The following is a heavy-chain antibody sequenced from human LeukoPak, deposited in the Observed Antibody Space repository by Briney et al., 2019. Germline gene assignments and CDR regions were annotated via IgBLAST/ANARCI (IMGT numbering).Heavy chain of an antibody. CDR3: QKEAYEILTGYSYYFDY. CDR1: GFTFSSYS. D-gene: IGHD3-9*01. CDR2: ISSSSSYI. J-gene: IGHJ4*02. V-gene: IGHV3-21*01. Sequence: PGGSLRLSCAASGFTFSSYSMSWVRQAPGNGLEWVSSISSSSSYIYYADSVKGRFTISRDNAKNSLYLQMNSLSAEDTVFFFKQKEAYEILTGYSYYFDYWGQGTLVTVSS.